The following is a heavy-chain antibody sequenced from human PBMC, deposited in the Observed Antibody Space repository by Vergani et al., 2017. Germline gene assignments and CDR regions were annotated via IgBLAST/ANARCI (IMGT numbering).Heavy chain of an antibody. Sequence: QESGSGLVKPSQTLSLTCAVSGGSISSGGYSWSWIRQPPGKGLEWLALIYWDDDKRYSPSLKSRLTITKDTSKNQVVLTMTNMDPVDTATYYCAHESYGSGDFDYWGQGTLVTVSS. D-gene: IGHD3-10*01. CDR1: GGSISSGGYS. CDR2: IYWDDDK. CDR3: AHESYGSGDFDY. V-gene: IGHV2-5*08. J-gene: IGHJ4*02.